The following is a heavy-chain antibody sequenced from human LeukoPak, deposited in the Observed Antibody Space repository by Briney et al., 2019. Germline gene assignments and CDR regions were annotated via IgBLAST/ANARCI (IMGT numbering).Heavy chain of an antibody. J-gene: IGHJ4*02. V-gene: IGHV3-33*01. D-gene: IGHD6-6*01. CDR1: GFTFSGYG. CDR3: AREQLVFDY. CDR2: IHYDGSKQ. Sequence: GGSLRLSCTASGFTFSGYGMHWVRQAPGKALEWVAAIHYDGSKQFYADSVKGRLTISRDDSKNSLYLQMNSLRAEDTAVYYCAREQLVFDYWGQGTLVTVSS.